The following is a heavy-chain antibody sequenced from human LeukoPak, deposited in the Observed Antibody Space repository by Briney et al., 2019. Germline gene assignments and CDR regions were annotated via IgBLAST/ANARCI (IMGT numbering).Heavy chain of an antibody. D-gene: IGHD1-26*01. CDR2: IYSGGST. CDR3: ARVEYSGTYYFDY. V-gene: IGHV3-53*01. CDR1: GFTVSSNY. J-gene: IGHJ4*02. Sequence: GGSLRLSCAASGFTVSSNYMSWVRQAPGKGLEWVSVIYSGGSTYYADSVKGRFTISRDNSKNTVYPQMNSLRAEDTAVYYCARVEYSGTYYFDYWGQGTLVTVSS.